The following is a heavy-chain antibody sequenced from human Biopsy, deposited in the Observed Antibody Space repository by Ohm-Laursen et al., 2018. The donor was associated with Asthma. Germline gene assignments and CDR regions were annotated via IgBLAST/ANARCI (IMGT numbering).Heavy chain of an antibody. D-gene: IGHD2-2*01. V-gene: IGHV4-59*01. Sequence: SETLSLTCAVSGVSIRSYYWTWIRQPPGKGLEWIGNIHYSGSTYSNPSLKSRVTISVDTSKNQFSLKLRSVTAADTAVYYCANMGFTSPGPAGTFDIWGQGTMVTVSS. J-gene: IGHJ3*02. CDR2: IHYSGST. CDR3: ANMGFTSPGPAGTFDI. CDR1: GVSIRSYY.